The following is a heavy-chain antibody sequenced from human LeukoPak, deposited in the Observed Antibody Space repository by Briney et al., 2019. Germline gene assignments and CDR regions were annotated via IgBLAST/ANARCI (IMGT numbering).Heavy chain of an antibody. CDR1: GFTFTSSA. D-gene: IGHD3-3*01. CDR2: IVVGSGNT. Sequence: SGKVSCKASGFTFTSSAMQWVRQARGQRLEWIGWIVVGSGNTNYAQKFQERVTITRDMSTSTAYMELSSLRSEDTAVYYCAAAVDFWSGYWLDYWGQGTLVTVSS. V-gene: IGHV1-58*02. CDR3: AAAVDFWSGYWLDY. J-gene: IGHJ4*02.